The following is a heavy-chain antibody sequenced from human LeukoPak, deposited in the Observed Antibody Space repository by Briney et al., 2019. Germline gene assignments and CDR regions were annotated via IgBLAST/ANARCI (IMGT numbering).Heavy chain of an antibody. CDR3: ARSIGLTGGGVDV. CDR2: ITNGGSTI. D-gene: IGHD3-9*01. V-gene: IGHV3-11*01. J-gene: IGHJ6*02. Sequence: GSLLLSCAASGFTFSDYNMNWARQAPGKGLEWGSYITNGGSTIHHADSVKGRFTISMDNAKKTLYLQMNTLSAEDTAVYYCARSIGLTGGGVDVWGQGTTVTVSS. CDR1: GFTFSDYN.